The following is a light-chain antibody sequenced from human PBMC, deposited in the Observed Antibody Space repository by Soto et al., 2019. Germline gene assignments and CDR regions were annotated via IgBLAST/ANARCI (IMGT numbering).Light chain of an antibody. Sequence: QSVLTQPASVSGSPGQSITISCTGTSSDVGGYNYVSWYQQHPGKAPKLMIYEVSNRPSGVSNRFSGSKSGNTASLTISGLQAEDEADYYCSSYAGSNTNYVFGTGTKVNVL. CDR3: SSYAGSNTNYV. CDR2: EVS. CDR1: SSDVGGYNY. J-gene: IGLJ1*01. V-gene: IGLV2-14*01.